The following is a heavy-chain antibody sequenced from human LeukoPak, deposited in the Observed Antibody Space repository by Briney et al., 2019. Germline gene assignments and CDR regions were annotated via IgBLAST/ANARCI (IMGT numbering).Heavy chain of an antibody. CDR2: ISAYNGNT. Sequence: ASVKVSCKASGHTFTSYGISWVRQAPGQGLEWMGWISAYNGNTNYAQKLQGRVTMTTDTSTSTAYMELRSLTSDDTAVYYCARYEVITGPYYRGMDVWGQGTTVTVSS. CDR1: GHTFTSYG. V-gene: IGHV1-18*01. CDR3: ARYEVITGPYYRGMDV. J-gene: IGHJ6*02. D-gene: IGHD3-22*01.